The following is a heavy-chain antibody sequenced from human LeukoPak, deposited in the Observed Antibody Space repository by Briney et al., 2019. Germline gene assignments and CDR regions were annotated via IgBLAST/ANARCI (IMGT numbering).Heavy chain of an antibody. V-gene: IGHV3-15*01. CDR2: ITSKTEGATP. J-gene: IGHJ5*02. CDR3: VSDVAVAANGYWFDP. CDR1: GFTFYNAW. Sequence: GGSLRLSCAVSGFTFYNAWMGWVRQTPGKGLEWVGRITSKTEGATPGYAAPVEGRFTISRHESQNTMYLQMNSLKIEDTGVYYCVSDVAVAANGYWFDPRGQGTLVTVSS. D-gene: IGHD6-19*01.